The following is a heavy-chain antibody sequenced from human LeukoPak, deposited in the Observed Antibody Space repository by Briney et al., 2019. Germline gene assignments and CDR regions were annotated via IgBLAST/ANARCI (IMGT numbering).Heavy chain of an antibody. V-gene: IGHV3-30*02. CDR3: AGGPVVVVAADFDY. CDR2: TRYDGSIK. Sequence: GGSLRLSCATSRFTFSSYGMHWVRQAPGKGLEWVAFTRYDGSIKYYADSVKGRFTISRDNAKNSLYLQMNSLRAEDTAVYYCAGGPVVVVAADFDYWGQGTLVTVSS. J-gene: IGHJ4*02. CDR1: RFTFSSYG. D-gene: IGHD2-15*01.